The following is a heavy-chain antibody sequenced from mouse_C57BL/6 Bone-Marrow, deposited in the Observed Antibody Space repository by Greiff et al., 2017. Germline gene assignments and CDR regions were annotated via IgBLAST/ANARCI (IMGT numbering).Heavy chain of an antibody. CDR3: ARQGGYCYFDV. V-gene: IGHV5-6*01. CDR1: GFTFSSYG. CDR2: ISSGGSYT. Sequence: EVQLVESGGDLVKPGGSLKLSCAASGFTFSSYGMSWVRQTPDKRLEWVATISSGGSYTYYPDSVKGRFTISRDNAKNTLYLQMSSLKSEDTAMYYCARQGGYCYFDVWGTGTTVTVSS. J-gene: IGHJ1*03.